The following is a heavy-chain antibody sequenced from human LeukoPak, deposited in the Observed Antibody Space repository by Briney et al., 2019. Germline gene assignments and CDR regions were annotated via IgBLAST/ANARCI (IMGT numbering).Heavy chain of an antibody. V-gene: IGHV5-51*01. J-gene: IGHJ4*02. D-gene: IGHD3-16*01. Sequence: GESLKISCQGSGYSFASFWIAWVRQMPGKGLEWMGIIYPIDSDTRYSPSFQGQVTMSVDKYISTAYLQWSSLKASDTAMYYCARDYRGSFDFWGQGTLVTVSS. CDR2: IYPIDSDT. CDR3: ARDYRGSFDF. CDR1: GYSFASFW.